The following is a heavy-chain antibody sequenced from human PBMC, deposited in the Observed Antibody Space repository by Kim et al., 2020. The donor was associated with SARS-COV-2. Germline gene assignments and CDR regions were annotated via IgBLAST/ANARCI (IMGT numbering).Heavy chain of an antibody. CDR2: ISYDGSNK. Sequence: GGSLRLSCAASGFTFSSYAMHWVRQAPGKGLEWVAIISYDGSNKYCADSVKGRFTISRDNSKNTLYLQMNSLRAEDTAVYYCARGARSTSRVYYFDYWG. CDR1: GFTFSSYA. CDR3: ARGARSTSRVYYFDY. J-gene: IGHJ4*01. D-gene: IGHD2-2*01. V-gene: IGHV3-30*04.